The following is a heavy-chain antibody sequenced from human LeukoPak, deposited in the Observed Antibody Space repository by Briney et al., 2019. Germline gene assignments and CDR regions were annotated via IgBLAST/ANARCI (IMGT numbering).Heavy chain of an antibody. Sequence: GGSLRLSCAASGFTFDDYGMSWVRQAPGKGLEWVSGINWNGGSTGYADSVKGRFTISRDNAKNSLYLQMNSLRAEDTALYYCARGYSSSSANNFDYWGRGTLVTVSS. CDR3: ARGYSSSSANNFDY. J-gene: IGHJ4*02. V-gene: IGHV3-20*04. D-gene: IGHD6-6*01. CDR2: INWNGGST. CDR1: GFTFDDYG.